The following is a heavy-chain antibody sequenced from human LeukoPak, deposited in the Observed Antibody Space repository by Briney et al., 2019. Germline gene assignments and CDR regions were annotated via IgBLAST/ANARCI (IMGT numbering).Heavy chain of an antibody. CDR3: AKGLGSFFGSGSDY. CDR1: GFTFSSCA. Sequence: GGSLRLSCAASGFTFSSCAMNWVRQAPGKGLEWVSTISASGGSTYYPDSVKGRFTISRDNSKNTLFLQMDSLRADDTAIYYCAKGLGSFFGSGSDYWGQGTLVTVSS. V-gene: IGHV3-23*01. J-gene: IGHJ4*02. D-gene: IGHD3-10*01. CDR2: ISASGGST.